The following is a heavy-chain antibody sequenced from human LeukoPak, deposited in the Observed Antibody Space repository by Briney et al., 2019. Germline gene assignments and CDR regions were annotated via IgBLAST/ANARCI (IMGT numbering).Heavy chain of an antibody. CDR2: IYTSGST. J-gene: IGHJ4*02. V-gene: IGHV4-61*02. CDR1: GGSLSSGSYY. CDR3: ATSAEYSGPPSY. Sequence: SQTLSLTCTVSGGSLSSGSYYWSWIRQPAGKGLEWIGRIYTSGSTNYNPSLKSRVTISVDTPKNQFSLKLSSMTAADTAVYYCATSAEYSGPPSYWGQGTLVTVSS. D-gene: IGHD5-12*01.